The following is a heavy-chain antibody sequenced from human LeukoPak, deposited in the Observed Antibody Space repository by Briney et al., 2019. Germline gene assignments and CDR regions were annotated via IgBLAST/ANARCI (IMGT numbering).Heavy chain of an antibody. CDR3: AREMRYSSSSRGLDY. V-gene: IGHV4-4*07. J-gene: IGHJ4*02. CDR2: IYTSGST. D-gene: IGHD6-6*01. CDR1: GGSISSYY. Sequence: SETLSLTCTVSGGSISSYYWSWIRQPAGKGLGWIGRIYTSGSTNYNPSLKSRVTMSVDTSKNQFSLKLSSVTAADTAVYYCAREMRYSSSSRGLDYWGQGTLVTVSS.